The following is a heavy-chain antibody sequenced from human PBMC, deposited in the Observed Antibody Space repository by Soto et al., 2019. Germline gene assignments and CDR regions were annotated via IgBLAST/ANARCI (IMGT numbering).Heavy chain of an antibody. CDR1: GGSFSGYQ. V-gene: IGHV4-34*01. J-gene: IGHJ6*03. D-gene: IGHD3-10*01. Sequence: PSETLSLTCAVYGGSFSGYQWSWIRQTPGKGLEWIGEINDSGNINYNPSLKSRFTILVDTAKKQISLKLSSVTAADTAVYYCARGLILWFGELSRRGGYYYYMDVWGKGTTVTVSS. CDR3: ARGLILWFGELSRRGGYYYYMDV. CDR2: INDSGNI.